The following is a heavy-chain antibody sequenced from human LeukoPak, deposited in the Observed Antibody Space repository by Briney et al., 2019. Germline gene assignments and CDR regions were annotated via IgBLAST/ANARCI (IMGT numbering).Heavy chain of an antibody. CDR1: GDSVSSNNAA. V-gene: IGHV6-1*01. J-gene: IGHJ6*02. CDR2: TYYRSNWYN. CDR3: VRQYSSGWSWYYGLDV. D-gene: IGHD6-19*01. Sequence: SQTLSLTCAVSGDSVSSNNAAWNWIRQSPSRGLEWLGRTYYRSNWYNEYAPSVKSRVTINPDTSKNQFSLQLNSMTPEDTAVYYCVRQYSSGWSWYYGLDVWGQGTTATVSS.